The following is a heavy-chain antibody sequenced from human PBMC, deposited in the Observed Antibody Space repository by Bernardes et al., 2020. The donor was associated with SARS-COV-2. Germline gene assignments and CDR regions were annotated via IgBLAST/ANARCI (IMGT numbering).Heavy chain of an antibody. V-gene: IGHV1-2*04. J-gene: IGHJ6*02. D-gene: IGHD6-19*01. Sequence: ASVKVSCKAAGYTGTGDYMHWVRQAPGQGREGKGWINPNSGGTNYAQKFQGWVTMTRDTSLSTASMALSRRRSDDTAVYYCARATEYSSGWLFSPYYYYGMVVWGQGTTVTVSS. CDR2: INPNSGGT. CDR3: ARATEYSSGWLFSPYYYYGMVV. CDR1: GYTGTGDY.